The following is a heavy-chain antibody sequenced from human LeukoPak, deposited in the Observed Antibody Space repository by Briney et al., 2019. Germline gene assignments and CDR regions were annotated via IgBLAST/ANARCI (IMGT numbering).Heavy chain of an antibody. V-gene: IGHV4-39*07. Sequence: KPSETLSLTCTVSGGSISSSSYYWGWIRQPPGKGLEWIGSIYYSGSTYYNPSLKSRVTISVDTSKNQFSLKLSSVTAADTAVYYCARGEGYYFDYWGQGTLVTVSS. CDR1: GGSISSSSYY. CDR3: ARGEGYYFDY. J-gene: IGHJ4*02. CDR2: IYYSGST. D-gene: IGHD1-26*01.